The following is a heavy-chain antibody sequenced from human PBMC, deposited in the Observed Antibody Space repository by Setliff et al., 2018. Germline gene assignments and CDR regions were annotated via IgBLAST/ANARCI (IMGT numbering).Heavy chain of an antibody. D-gene: IGHD6-6*01. CDR2: INYRGST. CDR3: ARMAVRVASRPSSPLGYYYYMDF. CDR1: GDSISNSDYY. Sequence: SETLSLTCIVAGDSISNSDYYWGWIRQSPGKGLEWIGSINYRGSTYDNPSLKSRVTMSVDTSKSHFSLRLSSVTAADTAVYYCARMAVRVASRPSSPLGYYYYMDFWGKGATVTVSS. J-gene: IGHJ6*03. V-gene: IGHV4-39*02.